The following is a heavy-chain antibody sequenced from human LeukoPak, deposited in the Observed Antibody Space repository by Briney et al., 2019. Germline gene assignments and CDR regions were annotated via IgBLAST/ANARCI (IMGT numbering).Heavy chain of an antibody. CDR3: ARVRSGWYEDY. J-gene: IGHJ4*02. CDR2: ISSSNSYI. D-gene: IGHD6-19*01. Sequence: GGSLRLSCAASGFTFSSYSMNWVHQAPGKGLEWVSYISSSNSYIYYADSVKGRFTISRDNAKNSLYLQMNSLRAEDTAVYYCARVRSGWYEDYWGQGTLVTVSS. V-gene: IGHV3-21*01. CDR1: GFTFSSYS.